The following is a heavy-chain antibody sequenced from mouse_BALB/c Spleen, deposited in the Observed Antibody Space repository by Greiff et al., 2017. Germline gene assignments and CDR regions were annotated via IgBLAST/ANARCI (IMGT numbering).Heavy chain of an antibody. CDR3: AKWPHWYFDV. J-gene: IGHJ1*01. CDR1: GFNIKDTY. CDR2: IDPANGNT. V-gene: IGHV14-3*02. Sequence: EVQLQQSGAELVKPGASVKLSCTASGFNIKDTYMHWVKQRPEQGLEWIGRIDPANGNTKYDPKFQGKATITADTSSNTAYLQLSSLTSEDTAVYYCAKWPHWYFDVWGAGTTVTVSS.